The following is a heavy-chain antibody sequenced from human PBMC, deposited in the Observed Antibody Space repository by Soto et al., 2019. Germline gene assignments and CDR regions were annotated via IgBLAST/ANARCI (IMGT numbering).Heavy chain of an antibody. CDR1: GFSFSNSW. Sequence: EVQLVESGGGLVQPGGSLRLSCAASGFSFSNSWMHWVRQAPGKGLVWVSHINSDGSRTTYGDSVRGRFTMSRDNAKNTLYLQMNSLRAEDTAVYYCARDLRTDVLTAPFDFWGPGTRVTVSS. CDR2: INSDGSRT. J-gene: IGHJ4*02. CDR3: ARDLRTDVLTAPFDF. V-gene: IGHV3-74*03.